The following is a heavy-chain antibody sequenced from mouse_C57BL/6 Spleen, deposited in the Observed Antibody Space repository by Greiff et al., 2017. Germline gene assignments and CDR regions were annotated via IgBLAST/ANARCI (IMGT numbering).Heavy chain of an antibody. CDR1: GFNIKDYY. J-gene: IGHJ4*01. CDR2: IDPEDGET. Sequence: EVQLQQSGAELVKPGASVKLSCTASGFNIKDYYMHWAKQRTEQGLEWIGRIDPEDGETKYAPKFQGKATITADTSSNTAYLQLSSLTSEDTAVYYCARSITTVVADYAMDYWGQGTSVTVSS. D-gene: IGHD1-1*01. V-gene: IGHV14-2*01. CDR3: ARSITTVVADYAMDY.